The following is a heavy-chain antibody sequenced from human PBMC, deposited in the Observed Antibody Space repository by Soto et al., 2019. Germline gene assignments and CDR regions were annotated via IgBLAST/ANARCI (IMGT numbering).Heavy chain of an antibody. Sequence: GGSLRLSCAASGFTFSDYYMSWIRQAPGKGLEWVSYISSSSSYTNYADSVKGRFTISRDNAKNSLYLQMNSLRAEDTAVYYCARSITMDTEYGMDVWGQGTTVTVSS. CDR2: ISSSSSYT. J-gene: IGHJ6*02. V-gene: IGHV3-11*03. CDR1: GFTFSDYY. D-gene: IGHD3-10*01. CDR3: ARSITMDTEYGMDV.